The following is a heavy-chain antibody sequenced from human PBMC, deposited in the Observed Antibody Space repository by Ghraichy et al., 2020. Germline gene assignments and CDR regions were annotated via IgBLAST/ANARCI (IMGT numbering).Heavy chain of an antibody. CDR1: GFTFSSYA. D-gene: IGHD5-18*01. CDR3: AKSSSGIQLWLRAGY. Sequence: GGSLRLSCAASGFTFSSYAMSWVRQAPGKGLEWVSAISGSGGSTYYADSVKGRFTISRDNSKNTLYLQMNSLRAEDTAVYYCAKSSSGIQLWLRAGYWGQGTLVTVSS. CDR2: ISGSGGST. J-gene: IGHJ4*02. V-gene: IGHV3-23*01.